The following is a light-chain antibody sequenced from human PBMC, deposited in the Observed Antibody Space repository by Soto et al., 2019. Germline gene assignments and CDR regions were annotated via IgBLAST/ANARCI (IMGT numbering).Light chain of an antibody. CDR1: SSDVGSYNL. CDR2: EGS. V-gene: IGLV2-23*01. Sequence: QSALTQPASVSGSPGQSITISCTGTSSDVGSYNLVSWYQQHPGKAPKLMIYEGSKRPSGGSNRFSGSKSGNTASLTISGLQAEDEADYSCCAYAGRSTSWVFGGGTKLAV. CDR3: CAYAGRSTSWV. J-gene: IGLJ3*02.